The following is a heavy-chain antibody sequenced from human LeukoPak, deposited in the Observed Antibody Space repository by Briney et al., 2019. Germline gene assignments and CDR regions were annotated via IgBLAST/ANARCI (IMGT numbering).Heavy chain of an antibody. Sequence: GGSLRLSCAASGFAFSNYAMTWVRQAPGKGLEWVSAISNNGGYTYYADSVQGRFTISRDNSKSTLCLQMNSLRAEDTAVYYCAKQLGYCSDGSCYFPYWGQGTLVTVSS. CDR1: GFAFSNYA. CDR2: ISNNGGYT. V-gene: IGHV3-23*01. D-gene: IGHD2-15*01. CDR3: AKQLGYCSDGSCYFPY. J-gene: IGHJ4*02.